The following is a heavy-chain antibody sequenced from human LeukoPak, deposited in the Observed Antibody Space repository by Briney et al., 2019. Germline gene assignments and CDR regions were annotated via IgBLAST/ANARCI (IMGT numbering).Heavy chain of an antibody. CDR1: GFTVSNNY. Sequence: GGSLRLSCAASGFTVSNNYMSWVRQAPGKGLEWVSVIYSGGSTYYADSVKGRFTISRDNSKNTLYLQMNSLRAEDTAVYYCATDPHGYCSGGSCYGGGYYYYGMDVWGQGTTVTVSS. D-gene: IGHD2-15*01. CDR2: IYSGGST. CDR3: ATDPHGYCSGGSCYGGGYYYYGMDV. J-gene: IGHJ6*02. V-gene: IGHV3-53*01.